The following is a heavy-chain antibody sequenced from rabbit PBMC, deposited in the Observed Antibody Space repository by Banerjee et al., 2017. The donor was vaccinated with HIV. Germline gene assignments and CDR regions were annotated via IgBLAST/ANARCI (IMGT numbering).Heavy chain of an antibody. Sequence: QEQLEESGGDLVKPEGSLTLTCTASGFSFSNNYVMCWVRQAPGKGLEWIACIVADSGFTSYANWAKGRFTNSKPSSTPLTLQMTSLPAADTATYCCARGTGDAGWGYALWGPASLVTV. CDR3: ARGTGDAGWGYAL. D-gene: IGHD4-2*01. CDR2: IVADSGFT. CDR1: GFSFSNNYV. V-gene: IGHV1S45*01. J-gene: IGHJ4*01.